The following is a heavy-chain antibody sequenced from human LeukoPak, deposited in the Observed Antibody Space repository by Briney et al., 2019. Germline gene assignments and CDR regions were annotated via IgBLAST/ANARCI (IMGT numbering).Heavy chain of an antibody. J-gene: IGHJ4*02. Sequence: SETLSLTCTVSGGSISSYHWSWIRQSPGKGLEWIGYIYYSGSTNYNPSLKSRVTISVDTSKKQFSLKLTSVTAADTAVHYCARTNYYDSSGYGGHTKYFDYWGQGTLVTVSS. V-gene: IGHV4-59*01. CDR3: ARTNYYDSSGYGGHTKYFDY. CDR2: IYYSGST. CDR1: GGSISSYH. D-gene: IGHD3-22*01.